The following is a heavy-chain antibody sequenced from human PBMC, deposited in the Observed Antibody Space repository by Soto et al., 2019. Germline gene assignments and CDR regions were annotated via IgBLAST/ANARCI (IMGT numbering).Heavy chain of an antibody. V-gene: IGHV4-31*03. J-gene: IGHJ5*02. CDR2: IYYSGST. CDR3: ARAGATAMVSYIPWFDP. CDR1: GGSISSGGYY. D-gene: IGHD5-18*01. Sequence: SETLSLTCTVSGGSISSGGYYWSWIRQHPGEGLEWIGYIYYSGSTYYNPSLKSRVTISVDTSKNQFSLKLSSVTAADTAVYYCARAGATAMVSYIPWFDPWGQGTLVTVSS.